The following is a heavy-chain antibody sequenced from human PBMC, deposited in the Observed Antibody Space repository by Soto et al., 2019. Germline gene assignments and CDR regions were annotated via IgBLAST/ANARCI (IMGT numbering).Heavy chain of an antibody. J-gene: IGHJ4*02. CDR1: GFTFSSYG. Sequence: GSLRLSCAASGFTFSSYGMHWVRQAPGKGLEWVAVISYDGSNKYYADSVKGRFTISRDNSKNTLYLQMNSLRAEDTAVYYCAKDRQYSSSWLDYWGQGTLVTVSS. CDR3: AKDRQYSSSWLDY. CDR2: ISYDGSNK. V-gene: IGHV3-30*18. D-gene: IGHD6-13*01.